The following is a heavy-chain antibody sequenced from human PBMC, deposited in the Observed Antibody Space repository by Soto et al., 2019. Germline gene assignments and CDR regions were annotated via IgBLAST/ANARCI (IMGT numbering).Heavy chain of an antibody. D-gene: IGHD6-13*01. CDR2: SHSSGST. V-gene: IGHV4-4*07. CDR1: GASMNSYH. J-gene: IGHJ5*02. CDR3: ARDQGVAAAGITWFDP. Sequence: SETLSLTCTVSGASMNSYHWSWRRQPAGKGLEWIGHSHSSGSTNYNPSLKSRVTMSVDTSKNQFSLRLMSLTAADTAVYYCARDQGVAAAGITWFDPWGQGSLVTVSS.